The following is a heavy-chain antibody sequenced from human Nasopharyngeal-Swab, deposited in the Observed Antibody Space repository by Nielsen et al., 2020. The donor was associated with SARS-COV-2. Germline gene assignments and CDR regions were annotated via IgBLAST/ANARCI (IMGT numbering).Heavy chain of an antibody. Sequence: ASVKVSCKASGYTFTSYDINWVRQATGQGLKWMGWMNPNSVNTGYAQKFQGRVTMTRNTSISTAYMELSSLRSEDTAVYYCARGRRGIVGATVYYFDYWGQGTLVTVSS. V-gene: IGHV1-8*01. CDR3: ARGRRGIVGATVYYFDY. CDR2: MNPNSVNT. D-gene: IGHD1-26*01. J-gene: IGHJ4*02. CDR1: GYTFTSYD.